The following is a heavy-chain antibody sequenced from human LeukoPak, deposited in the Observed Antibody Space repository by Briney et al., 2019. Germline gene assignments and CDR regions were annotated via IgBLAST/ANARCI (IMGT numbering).Heavy chain of an antibody. CDR1: GFSFSNYW. D-gene: IGHD4-17*01. CDR3: ARIMTTLTTVEY. CDR2: ITSSSSTK. V-gene: IGHV3-48*01. J-gene: IGHJ4*02. Sequence: GGSLRLSCTASGFSFSNYWMSWVRQAPGKGLEWVSYITSSSSTKYYADSVKGRFTISRDNAKNSLYLQMNSLRAEDTAVYYCARIMTTLTTVEYWGQGTLVTVSS.